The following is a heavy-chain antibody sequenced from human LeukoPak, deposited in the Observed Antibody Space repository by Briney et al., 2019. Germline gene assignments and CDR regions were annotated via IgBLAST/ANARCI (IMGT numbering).Heavy chain of an antibody. Sequence: PSETLSLTCTVSGGSISSSRYYWGWIRQPPGKGLEWIGSIYYSGSTYYNPSLKSRVTISVDTSKNQFSLKLSSVTAADTAVYYCARPSNRAAEDYWGQGTLVTVSS. V-gene: IGHV4-39*01. CDR1: GGSISSSRYY. J-gene: IGHJ4*02. CDR2: IYYSGST. D-gene: IGHD2-15*01. CDR3: ARPSNRAAEDY.